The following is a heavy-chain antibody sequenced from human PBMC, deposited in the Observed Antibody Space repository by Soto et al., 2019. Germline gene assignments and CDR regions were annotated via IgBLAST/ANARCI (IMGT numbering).Heavy chain of an antibody. CDR1: GFTFNAYA. CDR3: ARVASDYINSVDN. D-gene: IGHD4-4*01. J-gene: IGHJ4*02. V-gene: IGHV3-23*01. CDR2: IGGSGGNR. Sequence: EVQLLESGGGLVQPGGSLRLSCAASGFTFNAYAMTWVRQAPGKGLEWDSAIGGSGGNRYYADSVRGRFTISRDNSKDTVDLQMNSLRVEDTAVYYCARVASDYINSVDNWGQGILVTVSS.